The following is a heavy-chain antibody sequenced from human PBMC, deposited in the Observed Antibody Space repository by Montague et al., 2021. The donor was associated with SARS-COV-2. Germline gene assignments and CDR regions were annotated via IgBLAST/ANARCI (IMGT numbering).Heavy chain of an antibody. CDR1: GGSISSTSYY. V-gene: IGHV4-39*01. CDR2: IYYSGSP. Sequence: SETLSLTCTVSGGSISSTSYYWGWIRQPPGKGLEWIGSIYYSGSPYHNPSLKSRVTISVDTSKNPFSLKLISVTAADTAVYYCVRQPGQWLPREWFWFDPWGQGTLVCVSS. D-gene: IGHD6-19*01. J-gene: IGHJ5*02. CDR3: VRQPGQWLPREWFWFDP.